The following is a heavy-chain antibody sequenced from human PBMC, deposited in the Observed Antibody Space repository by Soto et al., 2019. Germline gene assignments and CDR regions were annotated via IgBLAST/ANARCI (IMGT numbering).Heavy chain of an antibody. CDR1: GDSVCSNSAS. Sequence: SQALSLTGAISGDSVCSNSASWNWIRQSPSRGLEWLGRTYYRSKWYNDYAVSVKSRITINPDTSKNQFSLQLNSVTPEDTAVYYCAREYCSGGSCYALFDYWGQGTLVPVSP. CDR2: TYYRSKWYN. J-gene: IGHJ4*02. V-gene: IGHV6-1*01. D-gene: IGHD2-15*01. CDR3: AREYCSGGSCYALFDY.